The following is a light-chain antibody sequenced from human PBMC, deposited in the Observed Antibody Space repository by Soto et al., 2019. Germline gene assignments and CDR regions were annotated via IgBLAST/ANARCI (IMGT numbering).Light chain of an antibody. CDR2: DAS. CDR3: QQTDSIPLT. CDR1: QTIGNY. Sequence: DIQMTQSPSSLSASVGDRVTITCRASQTIGNYLIWYQQKPGKAPNLLIYDASTLQSGVPSRFSGSGSGTDFTLTINSLKPQDFETYYCQQTDSIPLTFGPRTKVDI. V-gene: IGKV1-39*01. J-gene: IGKJ3*01.